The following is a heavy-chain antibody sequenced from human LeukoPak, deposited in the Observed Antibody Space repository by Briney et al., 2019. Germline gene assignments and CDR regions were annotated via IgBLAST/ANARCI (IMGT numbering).Heavy chain of an antibody. D-gene: IGHD6-19*01. V-gene: IGHV1-2*02. CDR1: GYTFTGYY. CDR3: ARDPSRYSSGWYNDY. CDR2: INPNSGGT. Sequence: GASVKVSCKASGYTFTGYYMHWVRQAPGQGLEWMGWINPNSGGTNYAQKFQGRVTMTRDTSISTAYMELSRLRSDDTAVYYCARDPSRYSSGWYNDYWGQGTLVTVSS. J-gene: IGHJ4*02.